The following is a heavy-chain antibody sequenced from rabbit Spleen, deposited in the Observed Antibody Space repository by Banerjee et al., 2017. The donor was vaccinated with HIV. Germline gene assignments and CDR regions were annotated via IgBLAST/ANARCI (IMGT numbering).Heavy chain of an antibody. D-gene: IGHD8-1*01. J-gene: IGHJ6*01. CDR1: GFSLSNYA. CDR3: ARDTGTSFSTYGMDL. Sequence: QSVEESGGRLVTPGTPLTLTCTVSGFSLSNYAITWVRQAPGKGLEWIGSISGRGTTYYASWAKGRFTISKTSSTTVTLQMTSLTAADTATYFCARDTGTSFSTYGMDLWGPGTLVTVS. V-gene: IGHV1S69*01. CDR2: ISGRGTT.